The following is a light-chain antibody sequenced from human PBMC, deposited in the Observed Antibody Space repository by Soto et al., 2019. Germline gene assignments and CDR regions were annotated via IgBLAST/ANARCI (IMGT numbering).Light chain of an antibody. V-gene: IGLV4-69*01. Sequence: QLVLTQSPSASASLGASVKLTCTLSSGHSTYAIAWHQQKPEKGPRYLMKVNSDGSHYKGDGIPDRFSGSSSGAERYLTISSLQSEDEADYYCQTWGTGIRVFGGGTQLTVL. CDR2: VNSDGSH. J-gene: IGLJ3*02. CDR1: SGHSTYA. CDR3: QTWGTGIRV.